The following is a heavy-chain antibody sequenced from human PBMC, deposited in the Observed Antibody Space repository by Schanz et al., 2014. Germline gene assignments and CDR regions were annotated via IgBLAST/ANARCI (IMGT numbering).Heavy chain of an antibody. J-gene: IGHJ4*02. CDR1: GYTFTSYG. Sequence: QVQLVQSGAEVKKPGASVKVSCKASGYTFTSYGINWVRQAPGQGLEWMGIINPSGGSTRYGQKFQGRLSVTTDTSTSTVYLELSSLRSDDTAVYYCGRGFSRSYIDFWGQGTLITVSS. CDR2: INPSGGST. V-gene: IGHV1-46*03. D-gene: IGHD6-6*01. CDR3: GRGFSRSYIDF.